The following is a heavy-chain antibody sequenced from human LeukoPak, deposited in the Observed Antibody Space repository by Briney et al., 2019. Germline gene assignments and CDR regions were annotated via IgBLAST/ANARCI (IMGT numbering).Heavy chain of an antibody. CDR1: GGSFSGYY. V-gene: IGHV4-34*01. Sequence: PSETLSLTCAVYGGSFSGYYWSWIRQPPGKGLEWIGEINHSGSTNYNPSLKSRVTISVDTSKNQFPLKLSSVTAADTAVYYCARGRRASHWLSSWGQGTLVTVSS. D-gene: IGHD3-22*01. J-gene: IGHJ5*02. CDR2: INHSGST. CDR3: ARGRRASHWLSS.